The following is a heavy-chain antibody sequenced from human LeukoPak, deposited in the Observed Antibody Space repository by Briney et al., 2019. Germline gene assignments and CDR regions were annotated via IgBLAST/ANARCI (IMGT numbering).Heavy chain of an antibody. CDR2: IYYSGST. V-gene: IGHV4-59*01. Sequence: PSETLSLTCTVSGGSISSYYWSWIWQPPGKGLEWIGYIYYSGSTNYNPSLKSRVTISVDTSKNQFSLKLSSVTAADTAVYYCALGGATETFDYWGQGTLVTVSS. J-gene: IGHJ4*02. CDR1: GGSISSYY. CDR3: ALGGATETFDY. D-gene: IGHD1-26*01.